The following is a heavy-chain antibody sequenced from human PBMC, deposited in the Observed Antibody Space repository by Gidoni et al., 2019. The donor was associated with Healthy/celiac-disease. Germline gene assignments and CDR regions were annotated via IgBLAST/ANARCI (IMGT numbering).Heavy chain of an antibody. Sequence: QLQLQESGPGLVKPSETLSLTCTVSGGSISSSSYYWGWIRQPPGKGLEWIGSIYYSGSTYYNPSLKSRVTISVDTSKNQFSLKLSSVTAADTAVYYCARSYAGWLPDYWGQGTLVTVSS. CDR1: GGSISSSSYY. CDR2: IYYSGST. CDR3: ARSYAGWLPDY. J-gene: IGHJ4*02. V-gene: IGHV4-39*01. D-gene: IGHD2-8*01.